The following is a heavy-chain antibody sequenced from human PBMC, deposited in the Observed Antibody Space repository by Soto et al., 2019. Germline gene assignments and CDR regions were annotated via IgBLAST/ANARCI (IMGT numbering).Heavy chain of an antibody. CDR3: ARDSGATPYYYDSSGYLDY. CDR2: INPNSGGT. CDR1: GYTFTGYY. D-gene: IGHD3-22*01. J-gene: IGHJ4*02. V-gene: IGHV1-2*02. Sequence: PSVKVSFKASGYTFTGYYMHWVRQAPGQGLEWMGWINPNSGGTNYAQKFQGRVTMTRDTSISTAYMELSRLRSDDTAVYYCARDSGATPYYYDSSGYLDYWGQGTLVTVSS.